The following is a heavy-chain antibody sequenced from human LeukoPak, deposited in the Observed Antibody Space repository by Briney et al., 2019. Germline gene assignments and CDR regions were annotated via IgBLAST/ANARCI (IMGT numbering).Heavy chain of an antibody. CDR2: IYYSGST. V-gene: IGHV4-59*08. J-gene: IGHJ5*02. Sequence: SETLSLTCTVSGGSISSYYWSWIRQPPGKGLEWIGYIYYSGSTNYNPSLKSRVTISVDTSKNQFSLKLSSVTAADTAVYYCARGPRIVGASPWGQGTLVTVSS. D-gene: IGHD1-26*01. CDR3: ARGPRIVGASP. CDR1: GGSISSYY.